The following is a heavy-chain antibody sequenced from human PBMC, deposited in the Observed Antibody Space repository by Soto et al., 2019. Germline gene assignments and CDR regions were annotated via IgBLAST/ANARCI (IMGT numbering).Heavy chain of an antibody. D-gene: IGHD3-16*01. J-gene: IGHJ4*02. V-gene: IGHV4-31*03. CDR1: GDSMATGGHY. Sequence: QVHLQDSGPGLVRPSQTLSLTCTVSGDSMATGGHYCIWIRQVPGKGLEWIGYVYYSGATHYTPSLRARATISRDTSKNQFSLRLISVTAADTALYYCARDKDLQPTVWGFWGQGIQVTVSS. CDR2: VYYSGAT. CDR3: ARDKDLQPTVWGF.